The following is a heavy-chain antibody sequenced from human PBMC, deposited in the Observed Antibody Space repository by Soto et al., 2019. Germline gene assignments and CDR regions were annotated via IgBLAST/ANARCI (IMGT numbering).Heavy chain of an antibody. CDR3: TRRGGGGSGVFMIDWLDP. J-gene: IGHJ5*02. Sequence: LVTLSISCGVSGGYRFSSSVWTWVRQTPGKGREWMGEIHNSGSTNYNPSRKSRVPISADKSKNQFFLNMASVTAADTAMYYCTRRGGGGSGVFMIDWLDPWGQGTKVTVAS. CDR2: IHNSGST. CDR1: GGYRFSSSV. V-gene: IGHV4-4*02. D-gene: IGHD3-3*01.